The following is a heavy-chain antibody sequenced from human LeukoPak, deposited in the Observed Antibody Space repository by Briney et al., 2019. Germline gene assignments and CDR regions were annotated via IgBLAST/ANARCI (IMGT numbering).Heavy chain of an antibody. D-gene: IGHD3-22*01. Sequence: SETLSLTCTVSGGSISSYYWSWIRQPPGKGLEWIGEINHSGSTNYNPSLKSRVTISVDTSKNQFSLKLSSVTAADTAVYYCVRRDSYDSSGLDYWGQGTLVTVSS. CDR2: INHSGST. V-gene: IGHV4-34*01. J-gene: IGHJ4*02. CDR1: GGSISSYY. CDR3: VRRDSYDSSGLDY.